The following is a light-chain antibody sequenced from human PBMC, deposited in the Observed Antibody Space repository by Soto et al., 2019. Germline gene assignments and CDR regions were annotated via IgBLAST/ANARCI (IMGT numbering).Light chain of an antibody. CDR3: SSYAGNNNCV. CDR1: SSDVGGYNY. J-gene: IGLJ1*01. V-gene: IGLV2-8*01. Sequence: LTQPPSASGSPGQSVTISCTGTSSDVGGYNYVSWYQQHPGKAPKLILYEISERPSGVPDRFSGSKSGNTASLTVSGLQAEDEADYYCSSYAGNNNCVFGTGTKVTVL. CDR2: EIS.